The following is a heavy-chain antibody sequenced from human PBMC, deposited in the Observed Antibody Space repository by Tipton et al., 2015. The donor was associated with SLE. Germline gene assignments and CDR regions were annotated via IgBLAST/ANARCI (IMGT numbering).Heavy chain of an antibody. J-gene: IGHJ4*02. CDR3: ATDSTTWLRFDY. D-gene: IGHD5-12*01. CDR2: INHSGS. V-gene: IGHV4-38-2*01. CDR1: GQSINSGYF. Sequence: TLSLTCAVSGQSINSGYFWGWVRQPPGKGLEWIGTINHSGSNYNPSLKSRVAISIDTSKNHFSLMMTSVTAADTAVYYCATDSTTWLRFDYWGPGTLVAVSS.